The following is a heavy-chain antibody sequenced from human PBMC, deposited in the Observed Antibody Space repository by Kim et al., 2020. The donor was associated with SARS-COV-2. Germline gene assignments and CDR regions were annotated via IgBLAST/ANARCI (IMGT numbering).Heavy chain of an antibody. D-gene: IGHD2-2*02. CDR1: GGTFSSYA. J-gene: IGHJ5*02. CDR2: IIPIFGTA. V-gene: IGHV1-69*13. CDR3: ASVGAAAIRGWFDP. Sequence: SVKVSCKASGGTFSSYAISWVRQAPGQGLEWMGGIIPIFGTANYAQKFQGRVTITADESTSTAYMELSSLRSEDTAVYYCASVGAAAIRGWFDPWGQGTLVTVSS.